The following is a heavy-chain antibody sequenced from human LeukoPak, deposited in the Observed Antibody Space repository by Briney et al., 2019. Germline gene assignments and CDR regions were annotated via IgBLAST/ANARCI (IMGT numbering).Heavy chain of an antibody. J-gene: IGHJ4*02. CDR1: GYTFTSYD. CDR3: ARGAVLNYGQTNRDFDY. CDR2: ISAYNGNT. Sequence: GASVTVSCKAAGYTFTSYDITWVRQAPGQGLEWMGWISAYNGNTNYVQKFQGKVTMTTDTSTSTAYMELRSLRSDDTAVYYCARGAVLNYGQTNRDFDYWGQGTLVTVSS. V-gene: IGHV1-18*01. D-gene: IGHD4-17*01.